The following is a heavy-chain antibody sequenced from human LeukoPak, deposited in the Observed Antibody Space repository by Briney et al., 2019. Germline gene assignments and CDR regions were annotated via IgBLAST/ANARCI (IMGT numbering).Heavy chain of an antibody. CDR2: ISSSGNTI. V-gene: IGHV3-48*03. CDR3: ARVNDYGDYGDFQH. D-gene: IGHD4-17*01. CDR1: GFTFSSYE. J-gene: IGHJ1*01. Sequence: GGSLRLSCAASGFTFSSYEMNWVRQAPGKGLEWVSYISSSGNTIYYADSVKGRFTISRDNAKTSLYLQMSSLRAEDTAVYYCARVNDYGDYGDFQHWGQGTLVTVSS.